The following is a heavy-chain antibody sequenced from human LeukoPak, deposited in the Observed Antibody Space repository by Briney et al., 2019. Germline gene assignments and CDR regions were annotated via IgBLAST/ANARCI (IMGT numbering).Heavy chain of an antibody. V-gene: IGHV3-13*04. J-gene: IGHJ2*01. CDR3: ARSGAWTWYFDL. CDR1: GFTFSSYD. Sequence: GGSLRLSCAASGFTFSSYDMHWVRQATGKGLEWVSAIGTAGNTDYPGSVKGRFTISRENGQNSVYLQMNSLSPGDTAVYYCARSGAWTWYFDLWGRGTLVTVSS. D-gene: IGHD7-27*01. CDR2: IGTAGNT.